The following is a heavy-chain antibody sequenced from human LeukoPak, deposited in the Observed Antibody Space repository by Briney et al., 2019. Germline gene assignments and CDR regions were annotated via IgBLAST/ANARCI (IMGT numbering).Heavy chain of an antibody. CDR2: ISYDGSNK. J-gene: IGHJ4*02. D-gene: IGHD4-11*01. Sequence: PGGSLRLSCAASGFTFSSYGMHWVRQAPGKGLEWVAVISYDGSNKYYADSVKGRFTISRDNSKNTLYLQMNSLRAKDTAVYYCAKDNHDYSNYFDYWGQGTLVTVSS. CDR3: AKDNHDYSNYFDY. CDR1: GFTFSSYG. V-gene: IGHV3-30*18.